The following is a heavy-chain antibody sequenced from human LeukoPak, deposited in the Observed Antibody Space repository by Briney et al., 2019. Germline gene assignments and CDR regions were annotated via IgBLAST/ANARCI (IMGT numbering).Heavy chain of an antibody. CDR2: IKSKTDGGTT. CDR1: GFTFSNAW. D-gene: IGHD3-10*01. Sequence: GGSLRLSCAASGFTFSNAWMSWVRQAPGKGLEWVGRIKSKTDGGTTDYAAPVKGRFTISRDDSKNTLYLQMNSLKTEDTAVYYCTPHYGSEYYGMDVWGQGTTVTVSS. V-gene: IGHV3-15*01. J-gene: IGHJ6*02. CDR3: TPHYGSEYYGMDV.